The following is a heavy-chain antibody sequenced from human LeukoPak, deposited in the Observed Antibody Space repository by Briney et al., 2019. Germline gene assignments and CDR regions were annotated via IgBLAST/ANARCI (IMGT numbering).Heavy chain of an antibody. D-gene: IGHD3-10*01. Sequence: PGGSLRLSCAASGFTFSTYGMHWVRRAPGKGLEWVSVIWYDGSIKYYADSVKDRFTISRDNSKNTLYLQMNSLRAEDTGVYYCARAVGPYDYWGQGTLVTVSS. CDR2: IWYDGSIK. J-gene: IGHJ4*02. CDR1: GFTFSTYG. V-gene: IGHV3-33*01. CDR3: ARAVGPYDY.